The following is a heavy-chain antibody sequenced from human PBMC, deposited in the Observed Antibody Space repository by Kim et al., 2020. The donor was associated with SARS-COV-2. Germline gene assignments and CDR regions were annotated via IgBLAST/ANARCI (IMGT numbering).Heavy chain of an antibody. CDR3: ARVPYGDYVNWFDP. CDR2: IKQDGSEK. CDR1: GFTFSSYW. Sequence: GGSLRLSCAASGFTFSSYWMSWVRQAPGKGLEWVANIKQDGSEKYYVDSVKGRFTISRDNAKNSLYLQMNSLRAEDTAVYYCARVPYGDYVNWFDPWGQGTLVTVSS. V-gene: IGHV3-7*01. D-gene: IGHD4-17*01. J-gene: IGHJ5*02.